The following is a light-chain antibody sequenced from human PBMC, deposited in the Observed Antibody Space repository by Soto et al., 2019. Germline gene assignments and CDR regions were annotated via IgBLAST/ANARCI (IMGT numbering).Light chain of an antibody. CDR3: LQYNSNSRT. V-gene: IGKV1-5*01. Sequence: DIQMTQSPSTLAASGGDRFTITCGASQSISTWLAWYQQKPGKSPKLLIYGASSLESGVPSRFSGSGSGTEFTLTINSLQPGDFATYYCLQYNSNSRTFGQGTKVDIK. CDR1: QSISTW. J-gene: IGKJ1*01. CDR2: GAS.